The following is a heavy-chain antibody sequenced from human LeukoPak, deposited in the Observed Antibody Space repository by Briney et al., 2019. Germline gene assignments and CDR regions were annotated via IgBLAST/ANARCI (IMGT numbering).Heavy chain of an antibody. J-gene: IGHJ6*02. CDR2: IYYSGST. CDR1: GGSISSYY. D-gene: IGHD3-3*01. V-gene: IGHV4-59*01. CDR3: ARDGGLTYYDFWSGYYRDLGMDV. Sequence: SETLSLTCTVSGGSISSYYWSWIRQPPGKGLEWIGYIYYSGSTNYNPSLKSRVTISVDTSKNQFSLKLSSVTAADTAVYYCARDGGLTYYDFWSGYYRDLGMDVWGQGTTVTVSS.